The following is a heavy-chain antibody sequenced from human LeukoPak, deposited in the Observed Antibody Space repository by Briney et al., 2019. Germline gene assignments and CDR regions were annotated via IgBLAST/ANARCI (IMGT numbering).Heavy chain of an antibody. Sequence: GGSLRLSCAASGFTFSIFGMHWVRQAPGKGLEWVAVISYDGSNKYYADSVKGRFTISRDNSKNTLYLQMNSLRAEDTAVYYCAKDRGAVADYFDYWGQGTLVTVSS. J-gene: IGHJ4*02. CDR1: GFTFSIFG. V-gene: IGHV3-30*18. CDR2: ISYDGSNK. CDR3: AKDRGAVADYFDY. D-gene: IGHD6-19*01.